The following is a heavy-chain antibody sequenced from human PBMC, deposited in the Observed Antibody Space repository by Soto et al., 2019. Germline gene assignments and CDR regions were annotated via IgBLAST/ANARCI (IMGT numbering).Heavy chain of an antibody. CDR3: ARGGITMVRAPQHNVYGMDV. CDR1: GGTFSSYA. V-gene: IGHV1-69*01. D-gene: IGHD3-10*01. CDR2: IIPIFGTA. J-gene: IGHJ6*04. Sequence: QVQLVQSGVEVKKPGSSVKVSCKASGGTFSSYAISWVRQAPGQGLEWMGGIIPIFGTANYAQKFQGRVTITAAESTSIAYMELSSLRSDDTAVYYCARGGITMVRAPQHNVYGMDVWGKGPTVTVSS.